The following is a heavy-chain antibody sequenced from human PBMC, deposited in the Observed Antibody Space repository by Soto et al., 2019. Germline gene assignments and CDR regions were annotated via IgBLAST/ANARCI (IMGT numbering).Heavy chain of an antibody. CDR2: ISGSGDST. CDR3: AKSYSSNWDDYFEH. V-gene: IGHV3-23*01. Sequence: EVQLLESGGGLVQPGGSLRLSCAASEFTLSTYAMSWVRQAPGKGLEWVSAISGSGDSTYYVDSVKGRFIISRDTSKNTLYLQMNSLRAEETALYYCAKSYSSNWDDYFEHWGQGTLVTVSS. D-gene: IGHD6-13*01. J-gene: IGHJ4*02. CDR1: EFTLSTYA.